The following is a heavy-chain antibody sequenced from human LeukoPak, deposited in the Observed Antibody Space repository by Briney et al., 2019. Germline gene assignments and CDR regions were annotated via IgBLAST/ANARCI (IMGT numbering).Heavy chain of an antibody. Sequence: GRSLRLSCAASGFTFSSYWMHWVRQAPGKGLVWVSRINSDGSITNYGDSVKGRFTISRDNAKNTLYLEMNSLRAEDTAVYYCARDHLVVVPTATGDYYYYYMDVWGKGTTVTVSS. D-gene: IGHD2-2*01. J-gene: IGHJ6*03. CDR1: GFTFSSYW. CDR2: INSDGSIT. V-gene: IGHV3-74*01. CDR3: ARDHLVVVPTATGDYYYYYMDV.